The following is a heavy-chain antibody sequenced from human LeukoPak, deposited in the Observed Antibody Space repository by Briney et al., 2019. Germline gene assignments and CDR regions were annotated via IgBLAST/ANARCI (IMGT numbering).Heavy chain of an antibody. CDR2: INPNSGGT. J-gene: IGHJ5*02. CDR1: GYTFTGYY. V-gene: IGHV1-2*02. CDR3: AADSNYYDSSGYYYLQDRWFDP. D-gene: IGHD3-22*01. Sequence: GASVKVSCKASGYTFTGYYMHWVRQAPGQGLEWMGWINPNSGGTNYAQKFQGRVAMTRDTSISTAYMELSRLRSDDTAVYYCAADSNYYDSSGYYYLQDRWFDPWGQGTLVTVSS.